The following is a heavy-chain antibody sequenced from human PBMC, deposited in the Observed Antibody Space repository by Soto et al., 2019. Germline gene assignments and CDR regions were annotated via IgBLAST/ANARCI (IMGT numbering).Heavy chain of an antibody. J-gene: IGHJ3*02. D-gene: IGHD3-3*01. CDR1: GGSFSGYY. V-gene: IGHV4-34*01. Sequence: SETLSLTCAVYGGSFSGYYWSWIRQPPGKGLEWIGEINHSGSTNYNPSPKSRVTISVDTSKNQFPLKLSSVTAADTAVYYCASLPKTYYDFWSGYYPDAFDIWGQGTMVTVSS. CDR3: ASLPKTYYDFWSGYYPDAFDI. CDR2: INHSGST.